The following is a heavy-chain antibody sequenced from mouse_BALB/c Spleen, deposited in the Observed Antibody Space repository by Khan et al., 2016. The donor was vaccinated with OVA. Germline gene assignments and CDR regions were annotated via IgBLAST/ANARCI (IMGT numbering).Heavy chain of an antibody. CDR2: IDPSDSFT. V-gene: IGHV1-69*02. J-gene: IGHJ3*01. D-gene: IGHD1-1*01. CDR1: GYPLSSYW. Sequence: QVQLQQPGAELVKPGASVKLSCKASGYPLSSYWLHWVKQRPGQGLEWIGEIDPSDSFTNYNQQFKDKAPLTIDKSSSTTYMQLRRLTSEDSAVYYWARSFHYGSSNWLAYGGQGTLVTVSA. CDR3: ARSFHYGSSNWLAY.